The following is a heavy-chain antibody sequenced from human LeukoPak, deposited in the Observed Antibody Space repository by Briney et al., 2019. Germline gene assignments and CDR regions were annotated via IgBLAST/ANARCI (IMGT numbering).Heavy chain of an antibody. Sequence: GESLKISCKASGYTFTNYWIGWVRQMPGKGLEWMGFIYPGDSDTRYSPSFQGQVTISADKSISTAYLQWSSLKASDTAIYYCARRSGSGYRSPDDYWGQGTLVTVSS. V-gene: IGHV5-51*01. CDR1: GYTFTNYW. CDR3: ARRSGSGYRSPDDY. J-gene: IGHJ4*02. D-gene: IGHD3-10*01. CDR2: IYPGDSDT.